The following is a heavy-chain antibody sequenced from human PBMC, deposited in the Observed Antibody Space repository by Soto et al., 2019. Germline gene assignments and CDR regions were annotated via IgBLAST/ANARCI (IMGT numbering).Heavy chain of an antibody. CDR2: IFHSGTT. CDR1: GGSISTAGYS. J-gene: IGHJ5*01. V-gene: IGHV4-30-2*06. Sequence: QLQLQESGSGLVMPSQTLSLTCAVSGGSISTAGYSWSWIRQSPGKGLEWIGYIFHSGTTYYNPSLKSRVPISVDRSKNQFSLKLSSVTAADTAVYYCARGDLINVTGVGWFDAWGQGTLVTVSS. D-gene: IGHD3-10*01. CDR3: ARGDLINVTGVGWFDA.